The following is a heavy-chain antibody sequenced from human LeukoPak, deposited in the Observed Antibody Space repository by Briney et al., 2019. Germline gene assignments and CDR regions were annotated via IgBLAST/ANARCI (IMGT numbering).Heavy chain of an antibody. V-gene: IGHV3-23*01. CDR1: GFTFSDYY. CDR2: ISGSGGST. CDR3: AKELDAGWGQQLEGVGAFDI. D-gene: IGHD6-13*01. J-gene: IGHJ3*02. Sequence: GGSLRLSCAASGFTFSDYYMTWIRQAPGKGLEWVSAISGSGGSTYYADSVKGRFTISRDNSKNTLYLQMNSLRAEDTAVYYCAKELDAGWGQQLEGVGAFDIWGQGTMVTVSS.